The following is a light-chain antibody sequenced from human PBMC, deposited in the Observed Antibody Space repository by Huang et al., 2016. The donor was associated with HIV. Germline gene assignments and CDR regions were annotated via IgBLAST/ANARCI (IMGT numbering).Light chain of an antibody. J-gene: IGKJ2*01. CDR3: QQNNNWPRAT. CDR2: GAS. V-gene: IGKV3-15*01. CDR1: QSVSRS. Sequence: EIVLTQSPATLSVSPGERVTRSCRASQSVSRSLAWYQRRPGQAPRLLVSGASTRAIRAPAMFRDSGSGTEFTLTISSLQSKDFAVYFSQQNNNWPRATFGQGTKVAIK.